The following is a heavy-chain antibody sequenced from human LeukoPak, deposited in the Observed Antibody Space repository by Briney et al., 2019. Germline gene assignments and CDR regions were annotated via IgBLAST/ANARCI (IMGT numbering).Heavy chain of an antibody. V-gene: IGHV3-48*01. D-gene: IGHD1-26*01. Sequence: GGSLRLSCAASGFTFSSYSMNWVRQAPGKGLEWVSYISSSSSTIYYADSVKGRFTISRDNAKNSLYLQMNSLRAEDTAVYYCARAPAGGSYPSELYYWGQGTLATVSS. CDR1: GFTFSSYS. CDR2: ISSSSSTI. J-gene: IGHJ4*02. CDR3: ARAPAGGSYPSELYY.